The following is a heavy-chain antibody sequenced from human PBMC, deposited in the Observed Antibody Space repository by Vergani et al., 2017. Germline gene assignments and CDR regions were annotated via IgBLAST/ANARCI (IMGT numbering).Heavy chain of an antibody. CDR1: GGTFSSYA. Sequence: QVQLVQSGAEVKKPGSSVRVSCKASGGTFSSYAISWVRQAPGQGLEWMGRIIPIFGTANYAQKFQGRVTITADESTSTAYMELSSLRSEDTAVYYCARDIAVAGTYYYGMDVWAKGPRSPSP. CDR2: IIPIFGTA. CDR3: ARDIAVAGTYYYGMDV. V-gene: IGHV1-69*13. J-gene: IGHJ6*02. D-gene: IGHD6-19*01.